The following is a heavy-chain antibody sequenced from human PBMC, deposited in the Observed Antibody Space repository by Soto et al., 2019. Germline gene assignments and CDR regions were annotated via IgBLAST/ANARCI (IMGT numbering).Heavy chain of an antibody. CDR1: GGSISSSSYY. V-gene: IGHV4-39*01. CDR2: IYYSGST. Sequence: SETLSLTCTVSGGSISSSSYYWGWIRQPPGKGLEWIGSIYYSGSTYYNPSLKSRVTISVDTSKNQFSLKLSSVTAADTAVYYCASGSDYYYYYGMDVWGQGTTVT. D-gene: IGHD1-26*01. CDR3: ASGSDYYYYYGMDV. J-gene: IGHJ6*02.